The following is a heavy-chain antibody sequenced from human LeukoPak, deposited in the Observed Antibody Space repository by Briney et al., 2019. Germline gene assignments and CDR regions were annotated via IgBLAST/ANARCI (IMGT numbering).Heavy chain of an antibody. CDR3: ARVMYSGSYGYFDY. CDR1: GYTFTSYY. D-gene: IGHD1-26*01. J-gene: IGHJ4*02. CDR2: INPSGGST. Sequence: GASVKVSCKASGYTFTSYYMHWVRQAPGQGLEWMGIINPSGGSTSYAQKFQGRVTMTRDMSTSTVYMELSSVTAADTAVYYCARVMYSGSYGYFDYWGQGTLVTVSS. V-gene: IGHV1-46*01.